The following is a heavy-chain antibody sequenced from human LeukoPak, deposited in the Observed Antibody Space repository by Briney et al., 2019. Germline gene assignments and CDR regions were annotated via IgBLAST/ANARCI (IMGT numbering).Heavy chain of an antibody. CDR1: GFTFNDYW. V-gene: IGHV3-7*03. D-gene: IGHD2-2*01. J-gene: IGHJ6*04. CDR3: VRDCSSASLSSGCYYAMDV. Sequence: GGSLRLSCAASGFTFNDYWMTWVRQAPGKGLEWVAHIKQDGSEKYYVDSLKGRFTISRDNAKNSLFLQMNSLRAEDTAVYYCVRDCSSASLSSGCYYAMDVWGKGTTVTVSS. CDR2: IKQDGSEK.